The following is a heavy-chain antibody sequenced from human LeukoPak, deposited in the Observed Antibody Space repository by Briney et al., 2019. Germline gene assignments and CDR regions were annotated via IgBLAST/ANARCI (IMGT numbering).Heavy chain of an antibody. CDR1: GFTVTINY. CDR2: IYYRGSN. J-gene: IGHJ4*02. CDR3: ARLRPYSSSWYYFDY. Sequence: MAGGSLRLSCAVSGFTVTINYMSWVRQAPGKGLEWIGSIYYRGSNYYNPSLKSRVTISVDTSKNQFSLKLSSVTAADTAVYYCARLRPYSSSWYYFDYWGQGTLVTVSS. D-gene: IGHD6-13*01. V-gene: IGHV4-59*05.